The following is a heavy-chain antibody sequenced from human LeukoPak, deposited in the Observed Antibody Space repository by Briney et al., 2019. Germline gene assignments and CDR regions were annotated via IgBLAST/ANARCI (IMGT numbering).Heavy chain of an antibody. Sequence: GGSLRLSCTGSGFSFYDYSMNWVRLAPGKGLEWVSCISSSSTYIYYADSVKGRFSISRDNAKNSLYLQMNSLRVEDTAVYYCARGGGSGYYGFGYWGQGTLVTVSS. D-gene: IGHD3-3*01. CDR1: GFSFYDYS. V-gene: IGHV3-21*01. CDR3: ARGGGSGYYGFGY. J-gene: IGHJ4*02. CDR2: ISSSSTYI.